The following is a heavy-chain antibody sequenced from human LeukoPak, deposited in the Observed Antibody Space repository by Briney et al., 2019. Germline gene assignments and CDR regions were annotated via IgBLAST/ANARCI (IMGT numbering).Heavy chain of an antibody. CDR1: GFTFTSYD. D-gene: IGHD3-10*01. Sequence: ASVKVSCKASGFTFTSYDINWVRQASGQGLEWMGWMNPQNGNTGYAQKFQGRVTMTRDTSISTAYMELRGLRSDDTAVYYCVRDGEGVAISVNYWFDPWGQGTLATVSS. J-gene: IGHJ5*02. CDR2: MNPQNGNT. V-gene: IGHV1-8*01. CDR3: VRDGEGVAISVNYWFDP.